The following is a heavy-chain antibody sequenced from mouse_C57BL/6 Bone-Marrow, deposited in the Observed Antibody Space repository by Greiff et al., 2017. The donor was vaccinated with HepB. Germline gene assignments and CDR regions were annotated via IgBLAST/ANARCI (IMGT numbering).Heavy chain of an antibody. CDR3: ARHLYYDYYYYAMDY. D-gene: IGHD2-4*01. CDR1: GFTFSDYY. V-gene: IGHV5-12*01. J-gene: IGHJ4*01. Sequence: EVKLVESGGGLVQPGGSLKLSCAASGFTFSDYYMYWVRQTPEKRLEWVAYISNGGGSTYYPDTVKGRFTIFRDNAKNTLYLQMSRLKSEDTAMYYCARHLYYDYYYYAMDYWGQGTSVTVSS. CDR2: ISNGGGST.